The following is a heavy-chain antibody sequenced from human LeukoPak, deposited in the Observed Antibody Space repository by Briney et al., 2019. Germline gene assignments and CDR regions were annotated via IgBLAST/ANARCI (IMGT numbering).Heavy chain of an antibody. V-gene: IGHV3-7*01. Sequence: GGSLRLSXAASGFTFSSYWMSWVRQAPGKGLERVANIKQDGSEKYYVDSVKGRFTISRDNAKNSLYLQMNSLRAEDTAVYYCASEVWGPFDYWGQGTLVTISS. D-gene: IGHD3-16*01. CDR3: ASEVWGPFDY. CDR1: GFTFSSYW. CDR2: IKQDGSEK. J-gene: IGHJ4*02.